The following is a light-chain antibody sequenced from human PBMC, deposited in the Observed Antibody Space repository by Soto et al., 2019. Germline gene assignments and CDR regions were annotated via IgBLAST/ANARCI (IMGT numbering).Light chain of an antibody. CDR3: QQYNGYSRT. Sequence: DTPMTHYQSSLSATLLHGXIIXYRASQSIGDSLAWYQQKPGKAPYLLISDVSSLEGGVPSRFSGSGSGTEFTLTISSMQPDDFATFYCQQYNGYSRTFGQGTKVDI. CDR1: QSIGDS. CDR2: DVS. V-gene: IGKV1-5*01. J-gene: IGKJ1*01.